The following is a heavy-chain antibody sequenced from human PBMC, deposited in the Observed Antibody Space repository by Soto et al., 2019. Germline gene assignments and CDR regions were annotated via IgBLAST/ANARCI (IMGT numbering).Heavy chain of an antibody. D-gene: IGHD2-2*01. CDR3: ARWYCSSTSCYQEYYYGMDV. V-gene: IGHV1-69*13. CDR2: IIPIFGTA. CDR1: GGTFSSYA. Sequence: ASVKVSCKASGGTFSSYAISWVRQAPGQGLEWMGGIIPIFGTANYAQKFQGRVTITADESTSTAYMELSSLRSEDTAVYYCARWYCSSTSCYQEYYYGMDVWGQGTTVTVSS. J-gene: IGHJ6*02.